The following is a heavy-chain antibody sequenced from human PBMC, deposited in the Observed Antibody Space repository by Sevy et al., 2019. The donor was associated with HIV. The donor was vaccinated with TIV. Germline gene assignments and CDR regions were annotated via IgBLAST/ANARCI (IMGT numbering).Heavy chain of an antibody. J-gene: IGHJ3*01. V-gene: IGHV1-69*06. Sequence: ASVKVSCKASGGTFRSFAISWVRQAPGQGLEWMGGIIPIFATTNYRQKLQGRVTITAEKSTSTAYMGLRRLCFEETAVYACEKEAIYGNSGDYTGGDGFDVWGQGTMVTVSS. CDR1: GGTFRSFA. CDR2: IIPIFATT. CDR3: EKEAIYGNSGDYTGGDGFDV. D-gene: IGHD3-3*01.